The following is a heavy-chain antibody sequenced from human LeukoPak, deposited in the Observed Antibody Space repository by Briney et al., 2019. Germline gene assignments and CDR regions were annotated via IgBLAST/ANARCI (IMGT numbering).Heavy chain of an antibody. CDR3: ARAFGYSSSWSSPNEYYFDY. CDR2: IYYSGST. J-gene: IGHJ4*02. Sequence: LETLSLTCAVSGGSISSYYWSWIRQPPGKGLEWIGYIYYSGSTNYNPSLKSRVTISVDTSKNQFSLKLSSVTAADTAVYYCARAFGYSSSWSSPNEYYFDYWGQGTLVTVSS. V-gene: IGHV4-59*01. D-gene: IGHD6-13*01. CDR1: GGSISSYY.